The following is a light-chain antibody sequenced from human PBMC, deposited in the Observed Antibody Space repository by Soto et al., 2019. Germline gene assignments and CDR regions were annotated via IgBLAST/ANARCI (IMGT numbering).Light chain of an antibody. CDR3: SSYAGSNNLV. CDR1: SSDVGGYNY. V-gene: IGLV2-8*01. J-gene: IGLJ3*02. Sequence: QSVLTQPPSASGSPGQSVTISRTGTSSDVGGYNYVSWYQQHPGKAPKLMIYEVSKRPSGVRDRFSGSKSGNTASLTVSGLLAEDEADYYCSSYAGSNNLVFGGGTKLTVL. CDR2: EVS.